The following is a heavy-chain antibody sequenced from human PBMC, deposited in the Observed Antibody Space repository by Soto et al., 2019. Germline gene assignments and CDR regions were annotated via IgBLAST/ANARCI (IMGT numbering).Heavy chain of an antibody. CDR3: ARDRRDRDSGSYYFQH. CDR2: IIPILGIA. D-gene: IGHD1-26*01. J-gene: IGHJ1*01. V-gene: IGHV1-69*08. CDR1: GGTFSSYT. Sequence: QVQLVQSGAEVKKPGSSVKVSCKASGGTFSSYTISWVRQAPGQGLEWMGRIIPILGIANYAQKFQGRVTITADKSTSTAYMELSSLRSEDTAVYYCARDRRDRDSGSYYFQHWGQGTLVTVSS.